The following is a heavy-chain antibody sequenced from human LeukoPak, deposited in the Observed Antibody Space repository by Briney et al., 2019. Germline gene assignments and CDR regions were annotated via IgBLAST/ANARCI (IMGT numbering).Heavy chain of an antibody. V-gene: IGHV3-23*01. CDR2: ISISGDMT. Sequence: GGSLRLSCGVSGFPFSSHAMSWVRQAPGRGLEWVSGISISGDMTYYADSVQGRFIISRGNSKNTVYLQMDSLRVEDTAVYYCANEEVPNDYWGQGTLVTVSS. CDR3: ANEEVPNDY. CDR1: GFPFSSHA. D-gene: IGHD4/OR15-4a*01. J-gene: IGHJ4*02.